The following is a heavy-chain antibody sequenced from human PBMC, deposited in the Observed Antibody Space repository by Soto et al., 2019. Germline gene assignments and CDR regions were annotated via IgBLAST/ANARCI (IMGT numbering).Heavy chain of an antibody. CDR3: ARVDSGGAFLDY. D-gene: IGHD6-25*01. Sequence: PSETPSLTCSVSGGSITSTTFYWTWIRQRPGRGLEWVGNIYYSGTTYYNPSLAGRVEMSMDTSKNDFSLKLRSVTAADTAVYFCARVDSGGAFLDYWGQGALVTVSS. CDR2: IYYSGTT. CDR1: GGSITSTTFY. V-gene: IGHV4-31*03. J-gene: IGHJ4*02.